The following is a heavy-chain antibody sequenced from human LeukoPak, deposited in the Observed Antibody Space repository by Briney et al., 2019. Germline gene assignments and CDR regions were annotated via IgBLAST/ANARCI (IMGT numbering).Heavy chain of an antibody. V-gene: IGHV4-59*01. Sequence: SETLSLTCTVSGGSISSYYWSWIRQPPGKGLEWIGYIYYSGSTNYNPSLKSRVTISVDTSTNQFSLKLSSVTAADTAVYYCAREDSSGWLDYWGQGTLVTVSS. J-gene: IGHJ4*02. CDR2: IYYSGST. CDR3: AREDSSGWLDY. D-gene: IGHD6-19*01. CDR1: GGSISSYY.